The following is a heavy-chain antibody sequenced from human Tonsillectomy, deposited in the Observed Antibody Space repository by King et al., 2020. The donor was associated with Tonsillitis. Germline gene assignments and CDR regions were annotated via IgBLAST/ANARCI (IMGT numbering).Heavy chain of an antibody. CDR2: ISYHEINK. CDR1: GVTFTSYA. Sequence: QLVQSGGGVVQPGRSLGLSCAASGVTFTSYAMHWIRQAPGKGLEWVAVISYHEINKYYADSVKGRFTISRDNSKNTLFLHMNSLRPEDTAVYYCARSLRSGSSGWSRFDLWGRGTLVTVSS. V-gene: IGHV3-30*04. D-gene: IGHD6-19*01. J-gene: IGHJ2*01. CDR3: ARSLRSGSSGWSRFDL.